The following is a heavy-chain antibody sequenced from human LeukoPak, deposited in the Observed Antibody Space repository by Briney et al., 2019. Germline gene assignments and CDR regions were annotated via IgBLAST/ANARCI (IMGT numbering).Heavy chain of an antibody. CDR3: ARAGYYYDSSGYDPGYYFDY. Sequence: GGSLRLSCAASGFTFSRYWMSWVRQAPGKGLEWVANINEDGSAKYYVDSVKGRFTISRDNAKKSLYLQMSGLRAEDTAVYYCARAGYYYDSSGYDPGYYFDYWGQGTLVTVSS. CDR1: GFTFSRYW. V-gene: IGHV3-7*05. CDR2: INEDGSAK. J-gene: IGHJ4*02. D-gene: IGHD3-22*01.